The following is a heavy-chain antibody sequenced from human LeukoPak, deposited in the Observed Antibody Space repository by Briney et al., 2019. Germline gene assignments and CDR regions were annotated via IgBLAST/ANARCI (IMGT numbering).Heavy chain of an antibody. Sequence: SETLSLTCTVSGGSISSSSYYWGWIRQPPGKGLEWIGSIYYSGSAYYNPSLKSRVTISVDTSKNQFSLKLSSVTAADTAVYYCARLGYSSGWYFDYWGQGTLVTVSS. CDR1: GGSISSSSYY. CDR2: IYYSGSA. CDR3: ARLGYSSGWYFDY. D-gene: IGHD6-19*01. J-gene: IGHJ4*02. V-gene: IGHV4-39*01.